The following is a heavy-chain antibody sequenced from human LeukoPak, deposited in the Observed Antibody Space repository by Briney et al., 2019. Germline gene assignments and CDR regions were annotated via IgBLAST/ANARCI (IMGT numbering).Heavy chain of an antibody. D-gene: IGHD3-10*01. CDR2: ISVYYGNT. CDR1: GYTFTSYG. Sequence: ASVTVSCKASGYTFTSYGISWVRQPPGQGLEWMGWISVYYGNTNYAQKLPGRVTMTTDTSTSTAYMELRSLRSDDTGVYYCARDARIMVRGVFFDDWGQGTLVTVSA. V-gene: IGHV1-18*04. CDR3: ARDARIMVRGVFFDD. J-gene: IGHJ4*02.